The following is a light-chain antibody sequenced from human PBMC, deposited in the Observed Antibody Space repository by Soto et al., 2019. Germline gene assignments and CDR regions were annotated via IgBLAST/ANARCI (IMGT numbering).Light chain of an antibody. Sequence: QSALTQPPSASGSLGQSVTISCTGTSSDIGRYEFVSWYQHHPGKAPKLIIYEVTELPSGVPDRFSGSKSGNTASLTVSGLQADDEADYFCCSYAGTKYYVFGTGTKLTVL. V-gene: IGLV2-8*01. CDR2: EVT. CDR3: CSYAGTKYYV. CDR1: SSDIGRYEF. J-gene: IGLJ1*01.